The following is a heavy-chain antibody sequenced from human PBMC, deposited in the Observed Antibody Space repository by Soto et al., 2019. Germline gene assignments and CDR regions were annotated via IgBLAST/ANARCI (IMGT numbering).Heavy chain of an antibody. J-gene: IGHJ4*02. V-gene: IGHV3-23*01. CDR1: GFTFSSYA. CDR2: ISGSGGST. CDR3: AKARPSAHEWMITFGGVIAVPFDY. D-gene: IGHD3-16*02. Sequence: GGSLRLSCAASGFTFSSYAMSWVRQAPGKGLEWVSSISGSGGSTYYADSVKGRFTFSRDNSKNTLYLQMNSLRAEDTAVYYCAKARPSAHEWMITFGGVIAVPFDYWGQGTLVTVSS.